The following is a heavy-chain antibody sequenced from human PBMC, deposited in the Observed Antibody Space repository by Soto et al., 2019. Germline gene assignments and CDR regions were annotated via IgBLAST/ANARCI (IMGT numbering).Heavy chain of an antibody. J-gene: IGHJ4*02. CDR3: ARRSRESHYFDY. CDR1: GGSISSGDYY. V-gene: IGHV4-31*03. D-gene: IGHD1-26*01. CDR2: IYYSGAT. Sequence: QVQLQESGPGLVKPSQTLSLTCTVSGGSISSGDYYWSWIRQHPVKGLEWIGYIYYSGATYYNASLQSRTTMTVDTSKNQFSLKLHSVTAADTAVYYCARRSRESHYFDYWGQGTLVTVSS.